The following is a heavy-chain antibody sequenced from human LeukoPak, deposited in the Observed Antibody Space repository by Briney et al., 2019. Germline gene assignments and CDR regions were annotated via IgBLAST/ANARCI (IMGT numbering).Heavy chain of an antibody. CDR1: GGTFSSYA. CDR2: IIPIFGTA. D-gene: IGHD2-2*01. CDR3: ARAPGLVGSSYYMDV. Sequence: VASVKVSCKASGGTFSSYAISWVRQAPGQGLEWMGGIIPIFGTANYAQKFQGRVTMTRDMSTSTVYMELSSLRSEDTAVYYCARAPGLVGSSYYMDVWGKGTTVTVSS. V-gene: IGHV1-69*05. J-gene: IGHJ6*03.